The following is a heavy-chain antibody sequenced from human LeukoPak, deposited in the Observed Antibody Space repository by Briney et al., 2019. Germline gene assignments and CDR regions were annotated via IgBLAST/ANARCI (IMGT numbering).Heavy chain of an antibody. CDR3: ARREYYDSSGYLVNAFDI. Sequence: GESLKISCKGSGYRFTSYWIGWVRPMPGKGLEWMGIIYPGDSDTRYSPSFQGQVTISADKSISTAYLQWSSLKASDTAMYYCARREYYDSSGYLVNAFDIWGQGTMVTVSS. CDR2: IYPGDSDT. CDR1: GYRFTSYW. D-gene: IGHD3-22*01. J-gene: IGHJ3*02. V-gene: IGHV5-51*01.